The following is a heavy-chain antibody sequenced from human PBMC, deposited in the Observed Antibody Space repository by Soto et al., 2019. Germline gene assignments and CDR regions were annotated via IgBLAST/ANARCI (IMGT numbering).Heavy chain of an antibody. CDR2: ISYDGSNK. D-gene: IGHD6-13*01. J-gene: IGHJ4*02. CDR1: GFTFSSYG. Sequence: QVQLMESGGGVVQPGRSLRLSCAASGFTFSSYGMHWVRQAPGKGLEWVSVISYDGSNKYYADSVKGRFTISRDNSKNALYLQMNSRSAEDTAVYYCAKEEIAAAVDFWGQGTPVTVSS. V-gene: IGHV3-30*18. CDR3: AKEEIAAAVDF.